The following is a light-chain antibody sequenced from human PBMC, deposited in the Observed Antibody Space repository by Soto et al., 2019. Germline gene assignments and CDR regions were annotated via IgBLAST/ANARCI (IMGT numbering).Light chain of an antibody. CDR1: SSDVGGYNY. V-gene: IGLV2-8*01. CDR2: EVT. CDR3: SSFAGTTNLI. J-gene: IGLJ2*01. Sequence: QSALTQPPSASGSPGQSVTISCTGTSSDVGGYNYVSWYQHHPGKASKLMIYEVTKRPSGVPDRFSGAKSGNTASLTVSGLQAEDEGDYFCSSFAGTTNLIFGGGTKLTVL.